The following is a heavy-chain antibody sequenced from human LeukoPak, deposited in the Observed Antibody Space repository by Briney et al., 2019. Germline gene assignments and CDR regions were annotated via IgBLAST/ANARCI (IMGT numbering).Heavy chain of an antibody. CDR2: IYHSGST. CDR3: ARVRYCGSGSHLDPDFDY. Sequence: PSETLSLTCTVSGGSISSGGYYWSWLRQPPGKGLEWIGYIYHSGSTYYNPSLKSRVTISVDRYKNQFSLKLSSVTAADTAVYYCARVRYCGSGSHLDPDFDYWGQGTLVTVSS. D-gene: IGHD3-10*01. V-gene: IGHV4-30-2*01. J-gene: IGHJ4*02. CDR1: GGSISSGGYY.